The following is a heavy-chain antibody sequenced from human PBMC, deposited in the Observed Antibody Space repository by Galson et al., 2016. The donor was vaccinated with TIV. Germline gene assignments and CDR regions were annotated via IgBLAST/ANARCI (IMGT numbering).Heavy chain of an antibody. V-gene: IGHV3-23*01. CDR2: MSSTGGST. CDR3: AKSNAYYPMDPYYFDS. Sequence: SLRLSCAVSGFTLSSYGMSWVRQAPGKGLEWVSSMSSTGGSTYYADSVKGRITIFRDNSKNTLYLQMNSLRAEDTATYFCAKSNAYYPMDPYYFDSWGQGTLVTVSS. J-gene: IGHJ4*02. D-gene: IGHD3-16*01. CDR1: GFTLSSYG.